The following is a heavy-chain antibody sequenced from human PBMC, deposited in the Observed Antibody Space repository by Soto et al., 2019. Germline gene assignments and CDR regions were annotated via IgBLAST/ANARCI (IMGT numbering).Heavy chain of an antibody. CDR2: IYYSGST. CDR3: ASLMRNNWPYYFDY. CDR1: GGSISSGDYY. J-gene: IGHJ4*02. V-gene: IGHV4-30-4*01. D-gene: IGHD1-1*01. Sequence: QVQLQESGPGLVKPSQTLSLTCTVSGGSISSGDYYWSWIRQPPGKGLEWIGYIYYSGSTYYNPSLKNRLTISVDPSKNQFSLKLSSVTAADTAVYYCASLMRNNWPYYFDYWGQGTLVTVSS.